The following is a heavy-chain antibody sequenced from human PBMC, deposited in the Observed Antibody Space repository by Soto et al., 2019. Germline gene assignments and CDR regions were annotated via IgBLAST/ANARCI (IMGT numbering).Heavy chain of an antibody. D-gene: IGHD3-3*01. V-gene: IGHV3-48*03. J-gene: IGHJ6*02. CDR1: GFTFSSYE. CDR2: ISSSGSTI. Sequence: PGGSLRLSCAASGFTFSSYEMNWVRQAPGKGLEGGSYISSSGSTIYYAYSVKGRFTISRDNAKNSLYLQMNSLRAEDTAVYYCARGDLGGREEALRFLEWLHRHSNGMDVWGQGTTVTVSS. CDR3: ARGDLGGREEALRFLEWLHRHSNGMDV.